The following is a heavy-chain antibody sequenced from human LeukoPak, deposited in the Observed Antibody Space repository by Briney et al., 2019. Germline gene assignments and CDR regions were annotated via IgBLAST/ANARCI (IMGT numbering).Heavy chain of an antibody. CDR3: ARERSLGLRGVFDI. J-gene: IGHJ3*02. CDR1: GFTFGTYS. V-gene: IGHV3-21*01. Sequence: GGSLRLSCAASGFTFGTYSMNWVRQAPGKGLEWLSSISSSGTKIYYADSVKGRFTISRDNARNSLYLQMNSLRAEDTAVYYCARERSLGLRGVFDIWGQATMVTVSS. D-gene: IGHD3-16*01. CDR2: ISSSGTKI.